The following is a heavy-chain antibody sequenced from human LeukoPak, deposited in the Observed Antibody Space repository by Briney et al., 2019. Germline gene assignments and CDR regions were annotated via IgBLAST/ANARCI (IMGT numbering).Heavy chain of an antibody. CDR3: ARGHESIKTFGEVIKSRTRWFDP. CDR1: GGSFSGYY. J-gene: IGHJ5*02. D-gene: IGHD3-3*01. Sequence: SKTLSLTCAVYGGSFSGYYWSWIRQPPGKGLEWIGEINHSGSTNYNPSLKSRVTISVDTSKNQFSLKLSSVTAADTAAYYCARGHESIKTFGEVIKSRTRWFDPWGQGTLVTVSS. V-gene: IGHV4-34*01. CDR2: INHSGST.